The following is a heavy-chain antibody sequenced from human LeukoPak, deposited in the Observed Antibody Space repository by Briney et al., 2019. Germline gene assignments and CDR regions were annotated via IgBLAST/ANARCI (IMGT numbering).Heavy chain of an antibody. J-gene: IGHJ4*02. D-gene: IGHD4-23*01. V-gene: IGHV3-53*01. CDR3: ARRAGGYSHPYDY. Sequence: PGGSLRLSCAASGFTFSSYGMSWVRQAPGKGLEWVSLIYSGGTTYYADSAKGRFTISRDNSKNTLYLQMNSLRAEDTAVYYCARRAGGYSHPYDYWGQGILVTVSS. CDR2: IYSGGTT. CDR1: GFTFSSYG.